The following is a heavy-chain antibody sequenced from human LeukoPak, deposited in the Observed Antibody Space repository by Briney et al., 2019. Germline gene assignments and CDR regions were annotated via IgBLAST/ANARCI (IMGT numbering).Heavy chain of an antibody. V-gene: IGHV3-23*01. D-gene: IGHD1-26*01. CDR3: ARGDGGSYSVGAFDI. J-gene: IGHJ3*02. CDR2: ISAGGGST. Sequence: GGSLRLSCAASGFTFSSYAMSWVRQAPGKGLEWVSVISAGGGSTYSADSVKGRFTISRDNSKNTLFLQMNSLRAEDMAVYYCARGDGGSYSVGAFDIWGQGTMVTVSS. CDR1: GFTFSSYA.